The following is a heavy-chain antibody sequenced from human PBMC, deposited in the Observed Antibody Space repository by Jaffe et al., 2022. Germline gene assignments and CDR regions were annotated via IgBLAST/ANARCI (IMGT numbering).Heavy chain of an antibody. V-gene: IGHV3-74*01. CDR1: GFTFSSYW. J-gene: IGHJ4*02. Sequence: EVQLVESGGGLVQPGGSLRLSCAASGFTFSSYWMHWVRQAPGKGLVWVSRINSDGSSTSYADSVKGRFTISRDNAKNTLYLQMNSLRAEDTAVYYCAVGYSYGPGPYFDYWGQGTLVTVSS. D-gene: IGHD5-18*01. CDR2: INSDGSST. CDR3: AVGYSYGPGPYFDY.